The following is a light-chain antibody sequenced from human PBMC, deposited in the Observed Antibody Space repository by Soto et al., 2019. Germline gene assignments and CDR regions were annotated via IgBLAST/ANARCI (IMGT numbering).Light chain of an antibody. Sequence: EIVMTQSPATLSVSPGERVTLSCRASQSVSSKLTWYQQKPGQAPRLLIYGASTRATGIPARFSGSGSGTEFTLTIRSLQSEDFAVYYCQQCNNWPLTFGQGTKVEIK. J-gene: IGKJ1*01. CDR2: GAS. V-gene: IGKV3-15*01. CDR1: QSVSSK. CDR3: QQCNNWPLT.